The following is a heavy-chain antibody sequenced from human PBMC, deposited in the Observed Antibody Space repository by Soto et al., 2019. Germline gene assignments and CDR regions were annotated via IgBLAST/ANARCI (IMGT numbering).Heavy chain of an antibody. D-gene: IGHD3-9*01. V-gene: IGHV1-18*01. CDR2: ISAYNGNT. CDR1: GYTFTSYG. CDR3: AREVWDFRYVDWLLSGDYDYYGMDV. Sequence: QVQLVQSGAEVKKPGASVKVSCKASGYTFTSYGISWVRQAPGQGLEWMGWISAYNGNTNYAQKLQGRVTMTTDTSTSTAYMELRSLRSDDTAVYYCAREVWDFRYVDWLLSGDYDYYGMDVWGQGTTVTVSS. J-gene: IGHJ6*02.